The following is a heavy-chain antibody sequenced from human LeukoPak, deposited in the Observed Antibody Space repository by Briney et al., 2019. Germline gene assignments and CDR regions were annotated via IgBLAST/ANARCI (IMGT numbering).Heavy chain of an antibody. J-gene: IGHJ3*02. Sequence: VASVKVSCKASGYTFTSYGISWVRQAPGQGLEWMGWISAYNGNTNYAQKLQGRVTMTTDTSTSTAYMELRSLRSDDTAVYYCARDPQTIMITFGGRGAFDIWGQGTMVTVSS. CDR2: ISAYNGNT. D-gene: IGHD3-16*01. V-gene: IGHV1-18*01. CDR1: GYTFTSYG. CDR3: ARDPQTIMITFGGRGAFDI.